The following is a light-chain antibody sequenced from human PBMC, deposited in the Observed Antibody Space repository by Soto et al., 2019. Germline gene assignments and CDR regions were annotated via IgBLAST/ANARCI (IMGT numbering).Light chain of an antibody. CDR3: QQHINWPLT. J-gene: IGKJ4*01. CDR2: GVF. V-gene: IGKV3D-20*02. CDR1: QSVRTNY. Sequence: EIALTQAPGTLSLSPGERATLSCRASQSVRTNYLAWYQQKRGQAPWLLIYGVFNRAGDVPDRFSGSGSGTDFTLTISSLEPEDFALYYCQQHINWPLTFGGGTNVDVK.